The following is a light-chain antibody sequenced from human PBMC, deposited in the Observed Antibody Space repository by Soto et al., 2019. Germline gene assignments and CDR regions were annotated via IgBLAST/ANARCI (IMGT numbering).Light chain of an antibody. J-gene: IGKJ3*01. V-gene: IGKV3-20*01. CDR3: QQYGSSPFT. Sequence: EIVLTQSPGTLSLSPGERATLSCRASQSVSSINLAWYQQKPGQAPRLLIYGASSRATGIPDGFSGSGSGKDFTLTISRLEPEDFAVYYCQQYGSSPFTFGPGTKVDIK. CDR1: QSVSSIN. CDR2: GAS.